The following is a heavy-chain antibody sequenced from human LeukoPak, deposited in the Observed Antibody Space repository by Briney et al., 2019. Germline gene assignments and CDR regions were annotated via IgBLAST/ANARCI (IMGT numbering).Heavy chain of an antibody. CDR2: LCRNCTYI. D-gene: IGHD2-15*01. J-gene: IGHJ4*02. CDR1: GFTFSNYG. CDR3: ARVLETDCTGGSCYSGLDY. V-gene: IGHV3-21*01. Sequence: PGGALRLSCAASGFTFSNYGMSWVRQAPGKGLEWVSSLCRNCTYIYYADSVKGRFTVSRDNAQNSLYLQMNSLRVEDTAVYYCARVLETDCTGGSCYSGLDYWGQGTLVTVSS.